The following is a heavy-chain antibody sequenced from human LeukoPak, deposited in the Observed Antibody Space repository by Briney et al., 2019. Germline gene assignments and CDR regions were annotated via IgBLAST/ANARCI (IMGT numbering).Heavy chain of an antibody. CDR2: ISGSTSAT. CDR3: AKTYGGTWYLDY. Sequence: GALRLSCAASGFTFSSCGLTWVRQAPGKGLEWVSGISGSTSATYFADSVKGRFTISRDNSKNTLYLQMNSLRAEDTAMYYCAKTYGGTWYLDYWGQGTLVTVSS. J-gene: IGHJ4*02. CDR1: GFTFSSCG. V-gene: IGHV3-23*01. D-gene: IGHD6-13*01.